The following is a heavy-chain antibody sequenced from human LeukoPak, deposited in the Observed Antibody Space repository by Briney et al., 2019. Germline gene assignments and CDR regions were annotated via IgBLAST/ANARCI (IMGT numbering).Heavy chain of an antibody. D-gene: IGHD2-21*02. CDR2: INHSGYT. Sequence: SETLSLTCAVSGVSFDDYYWSWVRQTPGKGLEWIGEINHSGYTNDSPSLKSRVTLSIDTSRKQFSLNLRSVTVADTGIYYCTRMTAGHDYWGQGTLVTASS. J-gene: IGHJ4*02. CDR1: GVSFDDYY. V-gene: IGHV4-34*01. CDR3: TRMTAGHDY.